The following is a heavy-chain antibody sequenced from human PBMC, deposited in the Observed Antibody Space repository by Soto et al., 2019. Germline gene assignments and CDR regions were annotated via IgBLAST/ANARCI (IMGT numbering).Heavy chain of an antibody. J-gene: IGHJ4*02. CDR2: IYPGDSDT. CDR1: YSFTSYW. Sequence: YSFTSYWIGWVRQMPGKGLEWMGIIYPGDSDTRYSPSFQGQVTISADKSISTAYLQWSSLKASDTAMYYCARQYSIAAAVDYWGQGTLVTVSS. D-gene: IGHD6-13*01. CDR3: ARQYSIAAAVDY. V-gene: IGHV5-51*01.